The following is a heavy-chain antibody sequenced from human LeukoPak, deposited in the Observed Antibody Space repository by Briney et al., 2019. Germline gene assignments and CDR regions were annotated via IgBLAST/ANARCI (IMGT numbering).Heavy chain of an antibody. CDR1: GFTVNSYA. V-gene: IGHV3-23*01. CDR3: GKGGYSSSWSNFDY. D-gene: IGHD2-2*01. J-gene: IGHJ4*02. Sequence: GGSLRLSCAVSGFTVNSYAMRWVRQPPGKGLEWVSGISGGGGTTYFADPVKGRFTISRDNSKNTLYLQMNSLRAEDTAVYYCGKGGYSSSWSNFDYWGPGTLVTVSS. CDR2: ISGGGGTT.